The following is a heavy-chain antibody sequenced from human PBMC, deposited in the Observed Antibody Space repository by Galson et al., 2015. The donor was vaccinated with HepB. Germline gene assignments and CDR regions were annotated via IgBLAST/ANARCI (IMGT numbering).Heavy chain of an antibody. J-gene: IGHJ6*03. CDR3: GKSGHGFDYYYMDV. V-gene: IGHV1-46*03. D-gene: IGHD5-12*01. CDR2: INPSGGST. Sequence: SVKVSCKASGYTFTSYYMHWVRQAPGQGLEWMGIINPSGGSTSYAQTFQGRVTMTRDTSTSTVYMELSSLRSEDTAVYYCGKSGHGFDYYYMDVWGKGTTVTVSS. CDR1: GYTFTSYY.